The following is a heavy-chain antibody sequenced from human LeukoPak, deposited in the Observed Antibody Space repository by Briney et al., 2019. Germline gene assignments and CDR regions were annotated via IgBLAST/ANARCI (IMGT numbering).Heavy chain of an antibody. CDR3: AREDSSGYYQP. Sequence: SETLSLTCIVSGGSISSDSYYWAWIRQPPGKGLQWIGYIYYSGSTNYNPSLKSRVTISVDTSKNQFSLKLSSVTAADTAVYYCAREDSSGYYQPWGQGTLVTVSS. CDR2: IYYSGST. V-gene: IGHV4-61*01. J-gene: IGHJ5*02. CDR1: GGSISSDSYY. D-gene: IGHD3-22*01.